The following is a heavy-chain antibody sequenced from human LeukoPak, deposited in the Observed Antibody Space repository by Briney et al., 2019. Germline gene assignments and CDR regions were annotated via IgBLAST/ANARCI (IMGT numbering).Heavy chain of an antibody. CDR1: GFTFSSYS. D-gene: IGHD3-22*01. CDR2: IGSSSSYI. V-gene: IGHV3-21*01. Sequence: PGGSLRLSCAASGFTFSSYSMNWARQAPGKGLEWVSSIGSSSSYIYYAASVKGRFTISRDNAKNSLYLQMNSLRAEDTAVYYCARVIVPGSPNWFDPWGQGTLVTVSS. CDR3: ARVIVPGSPNWFDP. J-gene: IGHJ5*02.